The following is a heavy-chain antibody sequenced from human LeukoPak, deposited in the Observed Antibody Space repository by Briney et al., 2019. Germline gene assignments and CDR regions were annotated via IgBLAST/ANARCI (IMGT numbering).Heavy chain of an antibody. J-gene: IGHJ3*02. CDR1: GYTFTGYY. CDR3: ARVSNKLRGAFDI. V-gene: IGHV1-2*02. CDR2: INPNSGGT. D-gene: IGHD1/OR15-1a*01. Sequence: ASVKVSCKASGYTFTGYYMHWVRQAPGQGLEWMGWINPNSGGTNYAQEFLGRVTMTRDTSISTAYMELSRLRSDDPAVYYCARVSNKLRGAFDIWGQGTMVTVSS.